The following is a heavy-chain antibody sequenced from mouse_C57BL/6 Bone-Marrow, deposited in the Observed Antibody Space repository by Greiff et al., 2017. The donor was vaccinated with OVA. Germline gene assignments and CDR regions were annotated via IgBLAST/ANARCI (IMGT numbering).Heavy chain of an antibody. V-gene: IGHV1-54*01. Sequence: VQLQQSGAELVRPGTSVKVSCKASGYAFTNYLIEWVKQRPGQGLEWIGVINPGSGGTNYNEKFKGKATLTADKSSSNAYMQLSSLTSEDSAVYVWARYDGDYGWYFDVWGTGTTVTVSA. J-gene: IGHJ1*03. D-gene: IGHD2-3*01. CDR1: GYAFTNYL. CDR3: ARYDGDYGWYFDV. CDR2: INPGSGGT.